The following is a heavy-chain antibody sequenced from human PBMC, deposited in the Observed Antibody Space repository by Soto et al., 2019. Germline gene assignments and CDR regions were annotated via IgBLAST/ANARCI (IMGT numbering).Heavy chain of an antibody. D-gene: IGHD4-17*01. CDR1: GYTLSSYG. CDR3: ARYLDATVTRDDDRFDY. J-gene: IGHJ4*02. Sequence: QVQLLQSGAEVKKPGASVKVSCRASGYTLSSYGISWVRQAPGQGLDWMGWTSGYNGDTHHAQKSQGRVTMTTDTSTSTVYMELRRLIPDDTAVYYCARYLDATVTRDDDRFDYWGQGTLVTVSS. V-gene: IGHV1-18*04. CDR2: TSGYNGDT.